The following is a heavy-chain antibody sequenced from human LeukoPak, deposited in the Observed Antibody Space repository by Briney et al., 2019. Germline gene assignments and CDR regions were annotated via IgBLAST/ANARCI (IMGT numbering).Heavy chain of an antibody. D-gene: IGHD4-17*01. J-gene: IGHJ4*02. CDR2: INPSGGST. Sequence: ASAKVSCKASGYTFTSYYMHWVRQAPGQGLEWMGIINPSGGSTSYAQKFQGRVTMTRDTSTSTVYMELSSLRSEDTAVYYCARSDPNYGDYPTSAFDYWGQGTLVTVSS. CDR1: GYTFTSYY. V-gene: IGHV1-46*01. CDR3: ARSDPNYGDYPTSAFDY.